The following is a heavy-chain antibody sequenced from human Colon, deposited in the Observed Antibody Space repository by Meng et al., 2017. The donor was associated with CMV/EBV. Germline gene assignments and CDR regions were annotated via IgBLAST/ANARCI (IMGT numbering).Heavy chain of an antibody. CDR1: GFTFSDYY. V-gene: IGHV3-11*04. D-gene: IGHD5-24*01. J-gene: IGHJ4*02. CDR2: ISSSGSTI. CDR3: ARLEMATIEDY. Sequence: SCAASGFTFSDYYMSWIRQAPGKGLEWVSYISSSGSTIYYADSVKGRFTISRDNAKNSLYLQMNSLRAEDTAVYYCARLEMATIEDYWGQGTLVTVSS.